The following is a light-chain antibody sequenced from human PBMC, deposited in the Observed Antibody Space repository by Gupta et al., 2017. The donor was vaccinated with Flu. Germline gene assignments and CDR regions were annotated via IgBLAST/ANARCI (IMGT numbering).Light chain of an antibody. CDR2: EVS. Sequence: QSALTQPASVSGSPGQSITISCTGTSRDIGGYNYVSWYQQHPGKAPKLMIYEVSNRPSGVSNRFSASKSGNTASLNISGLQAEDEADYYCSSYTSTSRIFGGGTTLTVL. CDR1: SRDIGGYNY. CDR3: SSYTSTSRI. V-gene: IGLV2-14*01. J-gene: IGLJ2*01.